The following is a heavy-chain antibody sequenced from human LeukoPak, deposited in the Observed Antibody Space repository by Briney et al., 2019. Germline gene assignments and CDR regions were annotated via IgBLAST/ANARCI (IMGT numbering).Heavy chain of an antibody. V-gene: IGHV3-23*01. CDR3: AKDGPYYYYMDV. CDR2: ISGSGSNT. Sequence: GGSLRLSCAASGFTFSSYAMNWVRQAPGKGLEWVSTISGSGSNTYYANSVKGRFTISRDNSRNTLFLQMNSLRAENTAVYYCAKDGPYYYYMDVWGKGTTVTVSS. CDR1: GFTFSSYA. J-gene: IGHJ6*03.